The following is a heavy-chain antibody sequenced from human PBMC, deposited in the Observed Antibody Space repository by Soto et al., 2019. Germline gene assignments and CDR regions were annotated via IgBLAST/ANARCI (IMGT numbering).Heavy chain of an antibody. CDR2: INPNSGGT. Sequence: ASVKVSCKASGYTFTGYYMHWVRQAPGQGLEWMGWINPNSGGTNYAQKFQGWVTMTRDTSISTAYMDLGRLRSDDTAVYYCARGSRAIFGVVTYYMDVWGKGTTVTVSS. V-gene: IGHV1-2*04. CDR3: ARGSRAIFGVVTYYMDV. D-gene: IGHD3-3*01. CDR1: GYTFTGYY. J-gene: IGHJ6*03.